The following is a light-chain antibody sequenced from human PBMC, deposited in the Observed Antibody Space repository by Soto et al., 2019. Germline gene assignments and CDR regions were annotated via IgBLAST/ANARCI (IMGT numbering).Light chain of an antibody. CDR1: SSDIGSYHY. CDR2: EVS. Sequence: QSVLTQPASVSGSPGQSIAISCTGTSSDIGSYHYVSWYQHHPGKAPKLIIYEVSNRPSGVSDRFSGSKSGNTASLTISGLQAEDEADYYCSSYARSSTLVFGGGTKLTVL. J-gene: IGLJ2*01. CDR3: SSYARSSTLV. V-gene: IGLV2-14*01.